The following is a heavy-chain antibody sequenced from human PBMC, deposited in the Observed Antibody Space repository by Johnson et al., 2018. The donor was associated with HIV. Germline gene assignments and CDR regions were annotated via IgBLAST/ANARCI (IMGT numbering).Heavy chain of an antibody. CDR1: GFTFSSYG. CDR3: ANGEMATIKALYAFDI. CDR2: IRYDGSNK. Sequence: QVQLVESGGGVVQPGGSLRLSCAASGFTFSSYGMHWVRQAPGKGLEWVAFIRYDGSNKYYADSVKGRFTISRDNSKNTLYLQMNSLRAEDTAVYYCANGEMATIKALYAFDIWGQGTMVTVSS. V-gene: IGHV3-30*02. D-gene: IGHD5-24*01. J-gene: IGHJ3*02.